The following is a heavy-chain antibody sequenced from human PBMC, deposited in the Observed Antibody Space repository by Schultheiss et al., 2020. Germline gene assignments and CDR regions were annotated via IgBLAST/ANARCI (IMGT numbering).Heavy chain of an antibody. CDR1: GFTFSNAW. CDR2: ISSSSSTI. V-gene: IGHV3-48*04. Sequence: GGSLRFSCAASGFTFSNAWMSWVRQAPGKGLEWVSYISSSSSTIYYADSVKGRFTISRDNAKNSLYLQMNSLRAEDTAVYYCARGQYSPPDWGQGTLVTVSS. D-gene: IGHD4-11*01. J-gene: IGHJ4*02. CDR3: ARGQYSPPD.